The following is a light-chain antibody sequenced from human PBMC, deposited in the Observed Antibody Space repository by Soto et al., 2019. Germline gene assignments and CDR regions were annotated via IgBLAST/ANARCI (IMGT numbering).Light chain of an antibody. CDR1: SSDVGGYNY. V-gene: IGLV2-14*01. J-gene: IGLJ1*01. CDR2: EVS. CDR3: SSYTSSRTYV. Sequence: QSALTQPASVSGSPGQSITISCTGTSSDVGGYNYVSRYQQHPGKAPKLMIYEVSNRPSGVSNRFSGSKSGNTASLTISGLQAEDAADYYCSSYTSSRTYVFGTGTKVTVL.